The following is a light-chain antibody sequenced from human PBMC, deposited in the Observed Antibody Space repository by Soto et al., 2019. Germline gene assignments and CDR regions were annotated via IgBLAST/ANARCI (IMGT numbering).Light chain of an antibody. Sequence: EIPMTHSPATPSLSPRPTATLSRSASLSVSSYLAWYQQKTGQAPRLLIYGASTGSTGIPARFSGSGSGTEFILTISSLQSEDFAVYYCQQCSKCPLTFGEGTKLDIK. CDR1: LSVSSY. CDR2: GAS. V-gene: IGKV3-15*01. CDR3: QQCSKCPLT. J-gene: IGKJ4*01.